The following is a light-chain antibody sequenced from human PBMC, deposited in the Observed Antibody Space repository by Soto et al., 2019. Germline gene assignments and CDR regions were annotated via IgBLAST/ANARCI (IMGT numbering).Light chain of an antibody. CDR1: QSVSSN. V-gene: IGKV3-20*01. J-gene: IGKJ5*01. Sequence: IVLTQSPATVSLSPGERATLSCSASQSVSSNLAWYPQKPGQAPRLLIYGASTRATGIPDRFSGSGSGTDFTLTISRLEPEDFAVYYCQQYGSSPITFGQGTRLEIK. CDR2: GAS. CDR3: QQYGSSPIT.